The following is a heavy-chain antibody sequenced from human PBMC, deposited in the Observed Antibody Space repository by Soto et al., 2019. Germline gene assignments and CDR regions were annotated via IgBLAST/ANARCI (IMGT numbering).Heavy chain of an antibody. J-gene: IGHJ4*02. V-gene: IGHV5-51*01. CDR1: GYRFTNYW. D-gene: IGHD6-19*01. Sequence: EVQLVQSGAEVKKTGESLKISCKGFGYRFTNYWIGWVRQMPGKGLDWMGIIYPGDSTTRYSPSFQGQVTTSVDKSISSAYVEWSSLKATDTAMYYCVRPSGIAVSGHTFEGVYLDYWGQGTLVTVSS. CDR3: VRPSGIAVSGHTFEGVYLDY. CDR2: IYPGDSTT.